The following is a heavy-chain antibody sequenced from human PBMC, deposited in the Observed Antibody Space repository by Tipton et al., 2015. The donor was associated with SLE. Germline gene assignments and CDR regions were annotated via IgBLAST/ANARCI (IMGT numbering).Heavy chain of an antibody. V-gene: IGHV4-38-2*02. CDR3: ARGEAGDY. D-gene: IGHD6-19*01. J-gene: IGHJ4*02. CDR1: GFSISSGYY. Sequence: TLSLTCTVSGFSISSGYYWGWIRQSPGKGLEWIGSISYTGSTFYSPSLKSRVTISLDTSKNHFSLRLISVTAADTAVYYCARGEAGDYWGQGTLVTVSS. CDR2: ISYTGST.